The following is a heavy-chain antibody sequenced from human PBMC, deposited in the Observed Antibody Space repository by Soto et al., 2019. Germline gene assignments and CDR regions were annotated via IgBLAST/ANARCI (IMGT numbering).Heavy chain of an antibody. J-gene: IGHJ6*02. Sequence: GGSLRLSCAASGFTFSSYGMHWVRQAPGKGLEWVAVISYDGSNKYYADSVKGRFTISRDNSKNTLYLQMTSLRAEDTAVYYCAKDLGKWLRFSPYYYYGMDVWGQGTTVTVSS. CDR1: GFTFSSYG. V-gene: IGHV3-30*18. D-gene: IGHD5-12*01. CDR3: AKDLGKWLRFSPYYYYGMDV. CDR2: ISYDGSNK.